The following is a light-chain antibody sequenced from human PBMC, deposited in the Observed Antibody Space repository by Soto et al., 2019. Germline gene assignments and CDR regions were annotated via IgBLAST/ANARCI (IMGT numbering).Light chain of an antibody. V-gene: IGLV2-14*01. CDR1: SSDVGGYNY. CDR3: SSYTSSSTFYV. CDR2: DVS. J-gene: IGLJ1*01. Sequence: QSALTQPASVSGSPGQSITISCTGTSSDVGGYNYVSWYQQHPGKAPKLMIYDVSTRPAGVSNRFSGAKSGNTASLTSAGLQAEDEAEYDCSSYTSSSTFYVFGTGTKLTVL.